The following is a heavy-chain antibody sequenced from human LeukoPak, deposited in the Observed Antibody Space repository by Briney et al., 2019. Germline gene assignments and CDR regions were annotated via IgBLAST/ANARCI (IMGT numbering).Heavy chain of an antibody. V-gene: IGHV3-30*03. Sequence: PGGSLRLSCAASGFTFSSYGMHWVRQAPGKGLECVAVISYDGSNKYYADSVKGRFTISRDNSKNTLYLQMNSLRAEDTAVYYCASDELRYPLDWGQGTPVTVSS. CDR1: GFTFSSYG. D-gene: IGHD3-9*01. CDR3: ASDELRYPLD. J-gene: IGHJ4*02. CDR2: ISYDGSNK.